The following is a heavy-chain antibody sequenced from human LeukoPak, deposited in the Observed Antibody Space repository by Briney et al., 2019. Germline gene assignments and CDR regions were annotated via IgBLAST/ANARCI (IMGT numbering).Heavy chain of an antibody. CDR3: AKGLSGYPIDY. CDR2: ISGSGGTT. D-gene: IGHD3-22*01. J-gene: IGHJ4*02. V-gene: IGHV3-23*01. Sequence: GGCVILSCAASGFDFTNHSMCWVRQAPWKGREWVSGISGSGGTTYYADSVKGRFTISRDNSKNTLYLQMNSLRAEDTAVYYCAKGLSGYPIDYWGQGTLVTVSS. CDR1: GFDFTNHS.